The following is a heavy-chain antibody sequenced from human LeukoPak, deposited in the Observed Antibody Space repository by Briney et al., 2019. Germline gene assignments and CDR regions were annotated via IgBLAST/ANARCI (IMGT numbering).Heavy chain of an antibody. CDR3: ARDLLLWFGEFRFDP. Sequence: PGGSLRLSCAASGFTFSDYYMSWVRQAPGKGLEWVANIKQDGSEKYYVDSVKGRFTISRDNAKNSLYLQMNSLRAEDTAVYYCARDLLLWFGEFRFDPWGQGTLVTVS. CDR2: IKQDGSEK. CDR1: GFTFSDYY. V-gene: IGHV3-7*03. D-gene: IGHD3-10*01. J-gene: IGHJ5*02.